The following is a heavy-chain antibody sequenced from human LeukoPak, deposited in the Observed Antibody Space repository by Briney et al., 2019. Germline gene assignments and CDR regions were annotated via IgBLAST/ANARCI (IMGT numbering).Heavy chain of an antibody. J-gene: IGHJ4*02. D-gene: IGHD5-12*01. V-gene: IGHV3-21*01. Sequence: PGGSLRLSCAASGFTFNSYSMNWFRQAPGKGLEWVSSISSSSSYIYYADSVKGRFTISRDNAKNSLYLQMNSLRAEDTAVYYCARARLVATTEPFDYWGQGTLVTVSS. CDR2: ISSSSSYI. CDR3: ARARLVATTEPFDY. CDR1: GFTFNSYS.